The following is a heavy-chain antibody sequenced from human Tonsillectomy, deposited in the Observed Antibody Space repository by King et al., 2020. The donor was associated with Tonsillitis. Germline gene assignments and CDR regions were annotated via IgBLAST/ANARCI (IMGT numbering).Heavy chain of an antibody. CDR1: GFTFSNYG. V-gene: IGHV3-33*08. J-gene: IGHJ4*02. Sequence: VQLVESGGGVVQPGRSLRLSCAASGFTFSNYGMHWVRQAPGKGLEWVAVIWFDGSNRYYADSVKGRFTISRDNANNTLYLQMNRLRAEDTAVYFCARDLSSGISVGDLEYWGQGTLVTVSS. D-gene: IGHD1-26*01. CDR2: IWFDGSNR. CDR3: ARDLSSGISVGDLEY.